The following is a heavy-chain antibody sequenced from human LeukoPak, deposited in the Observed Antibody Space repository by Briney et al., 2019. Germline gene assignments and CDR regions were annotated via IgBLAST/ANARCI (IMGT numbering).Heavy chain of an antibody. CDR3: ARGQYRRDY. CDR2: INHSGST. V-gene: IGHV4-39*07. Sequence: SETLSLTCTVSGGSVSRTSYYWSWIRQPPGKGLEWIGEINHSGSTNYNPSLKSRVTISVDTSKNQFSLILISVTAADTAVYYCARGQYRRDYWGQGTLVTVSS. CDR1: GGSVSRTSYY. D-gene: IGHD5-18*01. J-gene: IGHJ4*02.